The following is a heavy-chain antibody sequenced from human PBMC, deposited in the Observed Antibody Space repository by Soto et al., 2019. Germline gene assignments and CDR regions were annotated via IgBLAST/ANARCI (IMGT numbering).Heavy chain of an antibody. CDR1: GYTLSSYY. D-gene: IGHD2-21*02. J-gene: IGHJ6*02. CDR2: INPNSGGT. CDR3: ARDKGGNSVDYYYGMDV. Sequence: ASVKVSCKASGYTLSSYYMHWVRQAPGQGLEWMGWINPNSGGTNYAQKFQGWVTMTRDTSISTAYMELSRLRSDDTAVYYCARDKGGNSVDYYYGMDVWGQGTTVTVSS. V-gene: IGHV1-2*04.